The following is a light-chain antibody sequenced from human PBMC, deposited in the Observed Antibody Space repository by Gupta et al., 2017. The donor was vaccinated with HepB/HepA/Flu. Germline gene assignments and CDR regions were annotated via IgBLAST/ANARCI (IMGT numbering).Light chain of an antibody. J-gene: IGKJ1*01. CDR3: KTSKNFALT. Sequence: DIVMTKTPLSSPVTLGQPASISCRSSQSLVHSDGNTYWSWLQERPGQPPRLLSYKISNRFSGVPDRGSGSGAGTDFTLSISRVEAEDVGVSDCKTSKNFALTLGQGTKVEIK. CDR1: QSLVHSDGNTY. CDR2: KIS. V-gene: IGKV2-24*01.